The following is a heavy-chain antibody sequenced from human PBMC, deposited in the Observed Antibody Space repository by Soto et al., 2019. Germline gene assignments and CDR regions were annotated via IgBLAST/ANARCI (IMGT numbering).Heavy chain of an antibody. CDR1: GGSFSCYY. CDR3: TRRYNWNDYYFDP. Sequence: SETLSLTCAVYGGSFSCYYWSWIRQPPGKGLEWIGEINHSGSTNYNPSLKSRVTISVDTSKNQFSPKLSSVTAADTAVYYCTRRYNWNDYYFDPWGQGTLVTVSS. CDR2: INHSGST. D-gene: IGHD1-20*01. J-gene: IGHJ5*02. V-gene: IGHV4-34*01.